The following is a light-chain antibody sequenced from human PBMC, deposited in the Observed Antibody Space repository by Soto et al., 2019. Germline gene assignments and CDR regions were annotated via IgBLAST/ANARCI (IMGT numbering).Light chain of an antibody. J-gene: IGLJ2*01. Sequence: QSALTQPASVSGSPGQSITISCTGTSSDVGGYNYVSWYQQHPGKAPKLMIYEVSNRPSGVSNRFSGSKSGNTASLTISGRQDEDEADYYCSSYTSSSTLVVFGGGTKVTVL. V-gene: IGLV2-14*01. CDR2: EVS. CDR1: SSDVGGYNY. CDR3: SSYTSSSTLVV.